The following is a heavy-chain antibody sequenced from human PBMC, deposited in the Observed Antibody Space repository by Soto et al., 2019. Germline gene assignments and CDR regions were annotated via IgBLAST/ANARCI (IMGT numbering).Heavy chain of an antibody. Sequence: SVKVSCKASGGTFSSYAISWVRQAPGQGLEWMGGIIPIFGTTSYAQKFQGRVTMTTDASTSTAYMELSSLRSEDTAVYYCAAKNYDTLTGSRRNYYYGMDVWGQGTTVTVSS. J-gene: IGHJ6*02. V-gene: IGHV1-69*05. CDR1: GGTFSSYA. CDR3: AAKNYDTLTGSRRNYYYGMDV. CDR2: IIPIFGTT. D-gene: IGHD3-9*01.